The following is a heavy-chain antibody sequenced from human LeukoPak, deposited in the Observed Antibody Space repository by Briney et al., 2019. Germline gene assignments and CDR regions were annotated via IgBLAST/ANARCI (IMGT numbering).Heavy chain of an antibody. CDR1: GFTFSSYG. J-gene: IGHJ4*02. D-gene: IGHD2-15*01. CDR3: AKQLGYCSDGSCYFPY. V-gene: IGHV3-33*06. Sequence: GGSLRLSCAASGFTFSSYGMHWVRQAPGKGLEWVAVIWYDGNNKYYADSVQGRFTISRDNSKSTLCLQMNSLRAEDTAVYYCAKQLGYCSDGSCYFPYWGQGTLVTVSS. CDR2: IWYDGNNK.